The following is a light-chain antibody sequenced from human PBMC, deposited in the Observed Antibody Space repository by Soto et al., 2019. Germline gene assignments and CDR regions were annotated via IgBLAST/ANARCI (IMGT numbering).Light chain of an antibody. V-gene: IGKV1-5*01. CDR2: DAF. CDR3: QRYDSPPPT. J-gene: IGKJ1*01. CDR1: QSVDNW. Sequence: DIPMTQSPPTLSASVGDRVTITCRASQSVDNWLAWYQQKPGKAPELLIYDAFSLKSGVSSRFSGSRSGTEFALTISSLQPDDSATYYCQRYDSPPPTFGQGTKVEVK.